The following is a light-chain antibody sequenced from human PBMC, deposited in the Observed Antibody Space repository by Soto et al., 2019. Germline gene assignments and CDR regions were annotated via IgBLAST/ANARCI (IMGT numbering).Light chain of an antibody. CDR2: DDD. J-gene: IGLJ1*01. V-gene: IGLV1-51*01. CDR3: GSWDSSMSAYV. CDR1: ISNIGGNS. Sequence: QSLLAQPPSVSSAPGHRFTISFSGSISNIGGNSVSWYQQLPGTAPKLLIYDDDKRPSGIPDRFSGSKSGTSATLGITGFQTGDEADYYCGSWDSSMSAYVFGTGTKVTVL.